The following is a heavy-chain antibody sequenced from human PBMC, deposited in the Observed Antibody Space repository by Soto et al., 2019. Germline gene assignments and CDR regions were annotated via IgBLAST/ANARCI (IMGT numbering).Heavy chain of an antibody. CDR1: GFTFSGYG. CDR3: AKGGRGTYYYYSGMDV. CDR2: ISYDGNNK. V-gene: IGHV3-30*18. Sequence: PGGSLRLSCAASGFTFSGYGMHWVRQAPGKGLEWVAVISYDGNNKYYADSVKGRFTISRDNSKNTLYLQMNSLRAEDTAVYYCAKGGRGTYYYYSGMDVWGQGTTVTVSS. D-gene: IGHD1-1*01. J-gene: IGHJ6*02.